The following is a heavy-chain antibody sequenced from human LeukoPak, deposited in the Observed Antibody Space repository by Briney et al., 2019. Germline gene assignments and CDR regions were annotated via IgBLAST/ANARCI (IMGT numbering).Heavy chain of an antibody. D-gene: IGHD5-24*01. V-gene: IGHV4-34*01. CDR2: INHSGST. CDR3: ARTIRDYLFMEV. J-gene: IGHJ6*03. Sequence: SETLSLTCAVYGGSFSGYYWSWIRQPPGKGLEWIGEINHSGSTNYNPSLKSRVTISVDTSKNQFSLKLSSVTAADTAVYYCARTIRDYLFMEVWGKGTTVTVSS. CDR1: GGSFSGYY.